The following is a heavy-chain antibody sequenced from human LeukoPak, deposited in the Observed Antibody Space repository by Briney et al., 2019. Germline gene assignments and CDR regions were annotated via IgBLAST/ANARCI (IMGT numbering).Heavy chain of an antibody. CDR3: ARTYYYDSSGYYYYYYYMDV. Sequence: SVKVSCKASGGTFSSYAISWVRQAPGQGLEWMGGIIPIFGTANYAQKFQGRVTITADESTSTAYMELSSLRPEDTAVYYCARTYYYDSSGYYYYYYYMDVWGKGTTVTVSS. V-gene: IGHV1-69*13. D-gene: IGHD3-22*01. J-gene: IGHJ6*03. CDR2: IIPIFGTA. CDR1: GGTFSSYA.